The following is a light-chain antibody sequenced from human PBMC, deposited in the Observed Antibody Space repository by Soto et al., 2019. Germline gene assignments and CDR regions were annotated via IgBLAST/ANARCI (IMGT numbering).Light chain of an antibody. J-gene: IGKJ4*01. CDR2: SAS. CDR1: QAITSW. V-gene: IGKV1-12*01. CDR3: QQTRSFPLT. Sequence: DIHVTQSPSSVPASVGDRVTITCRASQAITSWLAWYQQKPGRAPKLLIYSASSLQSGAPSRFTGSGSGTDFTLTITSLQPDDAAVYYCQQTRSFPLTFGGGTKVEI.